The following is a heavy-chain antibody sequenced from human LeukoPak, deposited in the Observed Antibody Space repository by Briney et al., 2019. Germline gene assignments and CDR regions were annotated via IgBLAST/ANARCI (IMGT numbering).Heavy chain of an antibody. Sequence: SETLSLTCIVSGGSISSYYWSWIRQPPGKGLEWIGYIYYSGSTNYNPSLKSRVTISVDTSKNQFSLKLSSVTAADTAVYYCARVRATVTEFDYWGQGTLVTVSS. V-gene: IGHV4-59*01. CDR2: IYYSGST. J-gene: IGHJ4*02. CDR1: GGSISSYY. D-gene: IGHD4-17*01. CDR3: ARVRATVTEFDY.